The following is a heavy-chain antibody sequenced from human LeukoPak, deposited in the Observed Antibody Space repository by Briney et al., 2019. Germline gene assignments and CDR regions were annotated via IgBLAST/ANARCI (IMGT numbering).Heavy chain of an antibody. CDR2: IYSGGSI. V-gene: IGHV3-66*01. J-gene: IGHJ4*02. CDR1: GFTVSSNY. D-gene: IGHD5-24*01. CDR3: ARALRDGYNRGFDY. Sequence: GGSLRLSCAASGFTVSSNYMTWVRQAPGKGLEWVSVIYSGGSILYADSVKGRFTVSRDNSKNTLYLQMNSLRAEDTAVYYCARALRDGYNRGFDYWGQGTLVTVSS.